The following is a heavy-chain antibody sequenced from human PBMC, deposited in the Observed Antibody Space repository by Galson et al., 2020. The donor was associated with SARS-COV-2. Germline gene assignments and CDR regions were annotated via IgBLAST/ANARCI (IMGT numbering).Heavy chain of an antibody. Sequence: ETSEPPSLTCSVSDGPISRYYWSWLRQPPGKGLEWIGYISYSGRTNYNPSLRSRVTISVDMSKNQFSLKLSSVTAADTAVYYCARDPAPLYGDNYYYGMDVWGRGTTVTVSS. D-gene: IGHD4-17*01. CDR1: DGPISRYY. J-gene: IGHJ6*02. V-gene: IGHV4-59*01. CDR2: ISYSGRT. CDR3: ARDPAPLYGDNYYYGMDV.